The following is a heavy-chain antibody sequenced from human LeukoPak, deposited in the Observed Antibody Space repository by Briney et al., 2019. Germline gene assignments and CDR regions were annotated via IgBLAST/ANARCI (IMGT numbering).Heavy chain of an antibody. CDR1: GYTLTELS. J-gene: IGHJ1*01. Sequence: GASVKVSCKVSGYTLTELSMHWVRQAPGKGLEWMGGFDPEDGETIYAQKFQGRVTMTEDASTDTAYMELSSLRSEDTAVYYCATTYYYDSSGYWFQHWGQGTLVIVSS. CDR2: FDPEDGET. CDR3: ATTYYYDSSGYWFQH. D-gene: IGHD3-22*01. V-gene: IGHV1-24*01.